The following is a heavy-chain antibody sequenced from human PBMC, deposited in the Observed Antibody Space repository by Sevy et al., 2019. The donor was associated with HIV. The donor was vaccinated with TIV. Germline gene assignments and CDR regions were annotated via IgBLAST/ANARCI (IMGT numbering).Heavy chain of an antibody. CDR2: ITGSGGHT. J-gene: IGHJ4*02. V-gene: IGHV3-23*01. CDR3: AKEIQDCRGDCPFDN. CDR1: GLTFSSYA. Sequence: RGSLRLSCAASGLTFSSYAMGWVRQAPGKGLEGVSVITGSGGHTYYADSVKGRFTISRDNSKNTLYLQMSSLRAEDTAVYYCAKEIQDCRGDCPFDNWGQGTLVTVSS. D-gene: IGHD2-21*02.